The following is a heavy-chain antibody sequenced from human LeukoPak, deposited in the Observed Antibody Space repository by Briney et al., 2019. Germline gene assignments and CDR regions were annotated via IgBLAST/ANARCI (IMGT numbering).Heavy chain of an antibody. J-gene: IGHJ4*02. CDR2: ITNNGGNT. CDR1: GFTFSSYT. Sequence: PGGSLRLSCSASGFTFSSYTIHWVRQAPGKGLEFVSAITNNGGNTYYADSVKGGFTISRDNSKNTVYLQMSSLRAEDTAVYYCVIVRGYFDSSGSDYWGQGTLVTVSS. D-gene: IGHD3-9*01. V-gene: IGHV3-64D*06. CDR3: VIVRGYFDSSGSDY.